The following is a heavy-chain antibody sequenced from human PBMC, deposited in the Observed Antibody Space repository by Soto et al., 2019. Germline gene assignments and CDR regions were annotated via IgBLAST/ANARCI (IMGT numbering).Heavy chain of an antibody. CDR3: AGELFGVVKGGYYYCGMDV. D-gene: IGHD3-3*01. J-gene: IGHJ6*02. CDR2: IYYSGST. CDR1: GGSISSGGYY. V-gene: IGHV4-31*03. Sequence: QVQLQEAGPGLVQPSQPLSLTCTVSGGSISSGGYYWSWIRQHPGKGLEWIGYIYYSGSTYYNPSLKRRVNLSVDTSKNQFSLPRRSVAAAATAVYYCAGELFGVVKGGYYYCGMDVWGQGTTVTVSS.